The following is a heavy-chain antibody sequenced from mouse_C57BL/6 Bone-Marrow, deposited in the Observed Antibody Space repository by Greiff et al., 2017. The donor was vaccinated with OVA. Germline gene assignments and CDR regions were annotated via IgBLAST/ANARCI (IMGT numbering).Heavy chain of an antibody. D-gene: IGHD2-5*01. Sequence: VKLQQSGAELVRPGASVTLSCKASGYTFTDYEMHWVKQTPVHGLEWIGAIDPETGGTAYNQKFKGQAILTADKSSSTAYMELRSLTSEDSAVYYCKRGYSNYDAMDYWGQGTSVTVSS. CDR1: GYTFTDYE. V-gene: IGHV1-15*01. CDR3: KRGYSNYDAMDY. J-gene: IGHJ4*01. CDR2: IDPETGGT.